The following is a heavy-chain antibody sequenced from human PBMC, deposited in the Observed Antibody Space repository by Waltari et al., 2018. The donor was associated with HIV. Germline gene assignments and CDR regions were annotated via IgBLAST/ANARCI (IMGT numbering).Heavy chain of an antibody. CDR3: TGTVSYSNYEGPLDY. CDR2: IIPILGTA. CDR1: GGTFSSYA. D-gene: IGHD4-4*01. J-gene: IGHJ4*02. V-gene: IGHV1-69*01. Sequence: QVQLVQSGAEVKKPGSSVKVSCKASGGTFSSYAISWVRQAPGQGLEWMGGIIPILGTANDAKKFQGRGTITADESTSTAYMELSSLRSEDTAVYYCTGTVSYSNYEGPLDYWGQGTLVTVSS.